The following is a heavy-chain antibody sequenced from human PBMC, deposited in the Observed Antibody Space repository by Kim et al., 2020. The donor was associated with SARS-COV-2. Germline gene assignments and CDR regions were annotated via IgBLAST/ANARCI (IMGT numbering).Heavy chain of an antibody. Sequence: YADSVKGRFNISRDNSKNTLYLQMTSLRAEDTAVYYWAKSKRGSYGMDVWGKGTTVTVSS. CDR3: AKSKRGSYGMDV. D-gene: IGHD1-26*01. J-gene: IGHJ6*04. V-gene: IGHV3-30*02.